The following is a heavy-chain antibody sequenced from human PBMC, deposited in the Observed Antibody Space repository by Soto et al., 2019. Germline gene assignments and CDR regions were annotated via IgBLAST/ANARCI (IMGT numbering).Heavy chain of an antibody. CDR1: GFTFSSYG. J-gene: IGHJ6*02. CDR3: ARDLATGYSGYDSSLGNYYYYYGMDV. D-gene: IGHD5-12*01. CDR2: IWYDGSNK. V-gene: IGHV3-33*01. Sequence: PGGSLRLSCAASGFTFSSYGMHWVRQAPGKGLEWVAVIWYDGSNKYYADSVKGRFTISRDNSKNTLYLQMNSLRAEDTAVYYCARDLATGYSGYDSSLGNYYYYYGMDVWGQGTTVTVSS.